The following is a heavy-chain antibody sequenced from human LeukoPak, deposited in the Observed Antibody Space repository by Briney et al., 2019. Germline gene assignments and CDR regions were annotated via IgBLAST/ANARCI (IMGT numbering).Heavy chain of an antibody. CDR3: APLGGATAGY. D-gene: IGHD1-26*01. Sequence: GGSLRLSCAASGFIFSSYAMTWVRQAPGKGLEWVSATSGSGGSTYYADSVKGRFTISRDNSKNTLYLQMNSLRAEDTAVYYCAPLGGATAGYWGQGTLVTVSS. J-gene: IGHJ4*02. CDR2: TSGSGGST. V-gene: IGHV3-23*01. CDR1: GFIFSSYA.